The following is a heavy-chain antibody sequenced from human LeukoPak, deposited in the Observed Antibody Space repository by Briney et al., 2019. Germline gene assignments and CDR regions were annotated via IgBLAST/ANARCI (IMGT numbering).Heavy chain of an antibody. CDR1: GGSFSGYY. Sequence: SETLSLTCAVYGGSFSGYYWSWIRQPPGKGLEWIGEINHSGSTNYDPSLKSRVTISVDTSKNQFSLKLSSVTAADTAVYYCASHYDSSGYGYWGQGTLVTVSS. J-gene: IGHJ4*02. D-gene: IGHD3-22*01. V-gene: IGHV4-34*01. CDR3: ASHYDSSGYGY. CDR2: INHSGST.